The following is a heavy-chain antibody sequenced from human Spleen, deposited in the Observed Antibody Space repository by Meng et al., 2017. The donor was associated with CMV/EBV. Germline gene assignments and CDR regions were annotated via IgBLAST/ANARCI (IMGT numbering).Heavy chain of an antibody. V-gene: IGHV3-11*01. Sequence: GGSLRLSCAASRFTFSDYYMTWIRQAPGKGLEWVSYISSGGNTIYYAASVKGRFAISRDNAKNSLFLQMNSLRAEDSAVYYCARAPYLTSISCYGMDVWGQGTTVTVSS. CDR1: RFTFSDYY. CDR3: ARAPYLTSISCYGMDV. D-gene: IGHD2-2*01. J-gene: IGHJ6*02. CDR2: ISSGGNTI.